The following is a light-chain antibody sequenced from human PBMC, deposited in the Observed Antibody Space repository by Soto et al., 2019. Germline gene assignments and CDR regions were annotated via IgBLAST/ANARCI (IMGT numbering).Light chain of an antibody. CDR2: HAS. J-gene: IGKJ2*02. CDR1: QSVSSY. V-gene: IGKV3-11*01. Sequence: EIVLTQSPATLSLSPGGRATLSCRASQSVSSYLLWYQQKPGQAPRLLIYHASNRATGIPARFSGSGSGTDFTLTISSLEPEDFAVYYCQQRSNWPSTFGQGTKLEIK. CDR3: QQRSNWPST.